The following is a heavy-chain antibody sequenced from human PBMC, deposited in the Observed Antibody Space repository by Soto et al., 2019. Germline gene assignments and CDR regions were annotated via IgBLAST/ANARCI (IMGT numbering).Heavy chain of an antibody. Sequence: SVKVSCKASGGTFSSYAISWVRQAPGQGLEWMGGIIPIFGTANYAQKFQGRVTITADESTSTAYMELSSLRSEDTAVYYCARGSRRRRSIAVAATPMSYWGQGTLVTVSS. CDR2: IIPIFGTA. V-gene: IGHV1-69*13. CDR3: ARGSRRRRSIAVAATPMSY. D-gene: IGHD6-19*01. J-gene: IGHJ4*02. CDR1: GGTFSSYA.